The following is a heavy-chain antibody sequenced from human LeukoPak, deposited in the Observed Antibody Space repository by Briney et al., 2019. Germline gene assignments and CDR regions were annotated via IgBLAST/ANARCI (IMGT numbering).Heavy chain of an antibody. CDR2: IGGSGSRT. V-gene: IGHV3-23*01. CDR3: TRVGYIDEGIDY. D-gene: IGHD5-24*01. Sequence: PGGSLRLSCAASGFTFSSYAMSWVRQAPGKSLEWVSGIGGSGSRTYYADSVKGRFTISRDNAKNSLYLQMNSLRAEDTAIYYCTRVGYIDEGIDYWGQGTLVTVSS. CDR1: GFTFSSYA. J-gene: IGHJ4*02.